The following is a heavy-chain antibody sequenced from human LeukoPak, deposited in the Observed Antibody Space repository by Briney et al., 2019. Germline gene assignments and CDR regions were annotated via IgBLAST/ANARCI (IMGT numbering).Heavy chain of an antibody. J-gene: IGHJ6*02. Sequence: GGSLGLSCAASGFTFSSYSMNWVRQAPGKGLEWVSYISSSSSTIYYADSVKGRFTISRDNAKNSLYLQMNSLRAEDTALYYCAKAAYCSSTSCPQYYYYYGMDVWGQGTTVTVSS. D-gene: IGHD2-2*01. CDR3: AKAAYCSSTSCPQYYYYYGMDV. CDR2: ISSSSSTI. V-gene: IGHV3-48*01. CDR1: GFTFSSYS.